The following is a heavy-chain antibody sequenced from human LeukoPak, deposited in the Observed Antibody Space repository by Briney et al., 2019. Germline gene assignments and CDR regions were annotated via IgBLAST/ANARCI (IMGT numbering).Heavy chain of an antibody. CDR2: IRYDGSNK. CDR1: GITFSSYG. Sequence: GGSLRLSCAASGITFSSYGMHWVRQAPGKGLEWVAFIRYDGSNKYYADSVKGRFTISRDNSKNTLYLQMISLRAEDTAVYYCAKGRVVPAAILGYWGQGTLVTVSS. J-gene: IGHJ4*02. CDR3: AKGRVVPAAILGY. V-gene: IGHV3-30*02. D-gene: IGHD2-2*02.